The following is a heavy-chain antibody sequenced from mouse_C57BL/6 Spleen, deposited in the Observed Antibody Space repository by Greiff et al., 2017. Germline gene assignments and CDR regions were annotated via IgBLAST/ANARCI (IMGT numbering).Heavy chain of an antibody. D-gene: IGHD1-1*01. CDR2: IDPSDSET. Sequence: QVHVKQPGAELVRPGSSVKLSCKASGYTFTSYWMHWVKQRPIQGLEWIGNIDPSDSETHYNQKFKDKATLTVDKSSSTAYMQLSSLTSEDSAVYYCARGFITTVVAFYAMDYWGQGTSVTVSS. CDR3: ARGFITTVVAFYAMDY. CDR1: GYTFTSYW. J-gene: IGHJ4*01. V-gene: IGHV1-52*01.